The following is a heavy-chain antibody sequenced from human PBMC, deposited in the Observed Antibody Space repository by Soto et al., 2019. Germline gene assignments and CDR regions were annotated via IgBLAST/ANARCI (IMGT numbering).Heavy chain of an antibody. D-gene: IGHD6-19*01. CDR2: IYWNDDK. CDR1: GFSLNTGGVG. V-gene: IGHV2-5*01. Sequence: QITLKESGPTLVKPTQTLTLTCTFSGFSLNTGGVGVAWIRQPPGKALEWLALIYWNDDKRYSPSLKSRLTITKDTSKNQVVLTMTNMDPVDTYTYYCALFRIPVTGGAWFGMDVWGQGTTVTVSS. CDR3: ALFRIPVTGGAWFGMDV. J-gene: IGHJ6*02.